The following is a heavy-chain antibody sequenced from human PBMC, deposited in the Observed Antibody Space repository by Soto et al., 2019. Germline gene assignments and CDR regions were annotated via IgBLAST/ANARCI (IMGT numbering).Heavy chain of an antibody. V-gene: IGHV5-51*01. Sequence: GESLKISCKGSGHSFTSYWIGWVRQMPGKGLEWMGIIYPGDSDTRYSPSFQGQVTISADKSISTAYLQWSSLKASDTAMYYCARFAAAGYYGMDVWGQGTTVTVSS. CDR1: GHSFTSYW. CDR2: IYPGDSDT. J-gene: IGHJ6*02. D-gene: IGHD6-13*01. CDR3: ARFAAAGYYGMDV.